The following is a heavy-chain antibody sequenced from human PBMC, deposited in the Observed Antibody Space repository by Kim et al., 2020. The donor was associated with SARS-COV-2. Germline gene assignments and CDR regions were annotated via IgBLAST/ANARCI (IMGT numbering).Heavy chain of an antibody. D-gene: IGHD3-10*01. CDR1: GFTFSSYS. J-gene: IGHJ6*02. V-gene: IGHV3-21*01. CDR3: ASMVRGVSRKTYYYYGMDV. Sequence: GGSLRLSCAASGFTFSSYSMNWVCQAPGKGLEWVSSISSSSSYIYYADSVKGRFTISRDNAKNSLYLQMNSLRAEDTAVYYCASMVRGVSRKTYYYYGMDVWGQGTTVTVSS. CDR2: ISSSSSYI.